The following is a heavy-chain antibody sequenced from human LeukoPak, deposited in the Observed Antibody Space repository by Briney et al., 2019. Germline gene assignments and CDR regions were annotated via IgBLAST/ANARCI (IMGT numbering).Heavy chain of an antibody. Sequence: ASVKVSCKASGYTFNNYYVHWVRQAPGQGLEWMGIINPSGGSTSYAQKFQGRVTMTRDTSTSIVYMELSSLRSEDTAVYYCARGPPNWGYDYWGPGTLVTVSS. CDR3: ARGPPNWGYDY. D-gene: IGHD7-27*01. CDR1: GYTFNNYY. CDR2: INPSGGST. J-gene: IGHJ4*02. V-gene: IGHV1-46*02.